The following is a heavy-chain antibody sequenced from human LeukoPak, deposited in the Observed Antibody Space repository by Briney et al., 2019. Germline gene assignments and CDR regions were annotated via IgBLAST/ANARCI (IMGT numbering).Heavy chain of an antibody. CDR2: INHSGST. J-gene: IGHJ5*02. Sequence: SETLSLTCAVYGGSFSGYYWGWIRQPPGKGLEWIGEINHSGSTNYNPSLKSRVTISVDTSKNQFSLKLSSVTAADTAVYYCARGPTRTWIQLWSAYNWFDPWGQGTLVTVSS. CDR1: GGSFSGYY. CDR3: ARGPTRTWIQLWSAYNWFDP. D-gene: IGHD5-18*01. V-gene: IGHV4-34*01.